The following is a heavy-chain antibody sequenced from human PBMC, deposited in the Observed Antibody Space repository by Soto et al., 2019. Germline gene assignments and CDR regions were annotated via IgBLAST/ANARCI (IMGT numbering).Heavy chain of an antibody. V-gene: IGHV4-61*01. D-gene: IGHD3-22*01. J-gene: IGHJ3*02. CDR2: IYYSGST. CDR1: GGSVSSSSYY. CDR3: ARGSYSSGYYLDAFDI. Sequence: SETLSLTCTVSGGSVSSSSYYWSWIRQPPGKGLEWIGYIYYSGSTNYNPSLKSRVTISVDTSKNQFSLKLSSVTAADTAVYYCARGSYSSGYYLDAFDIWGQGTMVTVSS.